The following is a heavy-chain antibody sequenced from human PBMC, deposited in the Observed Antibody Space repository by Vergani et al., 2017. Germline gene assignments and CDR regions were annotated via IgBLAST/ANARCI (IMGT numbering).Heavy chain of an antibody. V-gene: IGHV4-39*07. CDR1: GGSISSSSYY. CDR3: ARGVLREGTEY. J-gene: IGHJ4*02. Sequence: QLQLQESGPGLVKPSETLSLTCTVSGGSISSSSYYWGWIRQPPGKGLEWIGSIYYSGSAKYTPSLRSRVTISLDTSKNQFSLRLNSVTAADTAVYYCARGVLREGTEYWGQGTLVTVSS. CDR2: IYYSGSA. D-gene: IGHD3-10*01.